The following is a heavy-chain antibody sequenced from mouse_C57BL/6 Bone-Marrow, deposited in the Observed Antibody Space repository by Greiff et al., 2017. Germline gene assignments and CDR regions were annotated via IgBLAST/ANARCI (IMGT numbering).Heavy chain of an antibody. CDR2: ISPGSGGT. V-gene: IGHV1-54*01. CDR3: ARPRLDY. J-gene: IGHJ2*01. Sequence: QVQLQQSGAELVRPGTSVKVSCKASGYAFTNYLIEWVKQRPGQGLEWIGVISPGSGGTNYTEKFKGKATLTADKASSTADMQRSSQTAEGSAVYFCARPRLDYWGQGTTLTVSS. CDR1: GYAFTNYL.